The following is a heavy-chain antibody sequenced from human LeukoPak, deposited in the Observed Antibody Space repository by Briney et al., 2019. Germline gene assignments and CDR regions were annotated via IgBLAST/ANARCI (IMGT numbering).Heavy chain of an antibody. CDR3: AHRPYYGSGSLDY. CDR2: IYWNDDK. V-gene: IGHV2-5*01. J-gene: IGHJ4*02. CDR1: GDSISLSFYY. Sequence: TLSLTCSVSGDSISLSFYYWGWIRQPPGKALEWLALIYWNDDKRYSPSLKSRLTITKDTSKNQVVLTMTNMDPVDTATYYCAHRPYYGSGSLDYWGQGTLVTVSS. D-gene: IGHD3-10*01.